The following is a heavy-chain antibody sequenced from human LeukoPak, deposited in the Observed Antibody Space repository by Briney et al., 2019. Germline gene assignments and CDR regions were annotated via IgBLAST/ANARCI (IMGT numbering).Heavy chain of an antibody. D-gene: IGHD3-10*01. V-gene: IGHV1-24*01. CDR2: FYPEDGET. CDR3: ATRWFASRMVRGVLLDY. CDR1: GYTLTELS. J-gene: IGHJ4*02. Sequence: ASVKVSCKVSGYTLTELSMHWVRQAPGKGLEWMGGFYPEDGETIYAQKFQGRVTMTEDTSTDTAYMELSSLRSEDTAVYYCATRWFASRMVRGVLLDYWGQGTLVTVSS.